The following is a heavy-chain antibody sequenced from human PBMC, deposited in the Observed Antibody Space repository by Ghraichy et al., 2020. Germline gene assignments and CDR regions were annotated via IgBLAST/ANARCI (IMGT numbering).Heavy chain of an antibody. D-gene: IGHD5-18*01. CDR2: IAKDGRQE. J-gene: IGHJ4*02. V-gene: IGHV3-7*01. Sequence: GESLNISCAASGFPFHVYWMSWVRQAPGKGLEWVANIAKDGRQEYYADSLKGRFSISKDNTKNSLYLQMNSLRAEDTALYYCVREATAPNFDSWGQGTLVTVSS. CDR3: VREATAPNFDS. CDR1: GFPFHVYW.